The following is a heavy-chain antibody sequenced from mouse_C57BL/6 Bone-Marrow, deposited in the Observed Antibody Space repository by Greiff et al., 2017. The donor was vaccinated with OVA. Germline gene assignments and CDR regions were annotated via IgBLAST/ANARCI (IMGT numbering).Heavy chain of an antibody. CDR2: ISSGGSYT. CDR1: GFTFSSYG. Sequence: DVQLVESGGDLVKPGGSLKLSCAASGFTFSSYGMSWVRQTPDKRLEWVATISSGGSYTYYPDSVKGRFTISRDNAKNTLYLQMSSLKSEDTAMYYCARASGTSGFAYWGQGTLVTVSA. V-gene: IGHV5-6*01. CDR3: ARASGTSGFAY. D-gene: IGHD4-1*01. J-gene: IGHJ3*01.